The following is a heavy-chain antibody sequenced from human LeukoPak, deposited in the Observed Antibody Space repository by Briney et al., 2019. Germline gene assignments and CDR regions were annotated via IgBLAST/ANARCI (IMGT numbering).Heavy chain of an antibody. D-gene: IGHD3-10*01. V-gene: IGHV4-39*01. CDR2: IYYSGST. Sequence: SETLSLTCTVSGGSISSSSYYWGWIRQPPGKGLEWIGSIYYSGSTYYNPSLKSRVTISVDTSKNQFSLKLSSVTAADTAVYYCARHDLRTYYYGSGSYYIRRGPEFDYWGQGTLVTVSS. J-gene: IGHJ4*02. CDR3: ARHDLRTYYYGSGSYYIRRGPEFDY. CDR1: GGSISSSSYY.